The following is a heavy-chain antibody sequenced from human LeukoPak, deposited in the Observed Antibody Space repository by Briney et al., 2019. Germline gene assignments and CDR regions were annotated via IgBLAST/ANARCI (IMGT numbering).Heavy chain of an antibody. V-gene: IGHV1-46*01. CDR2: INPSGGDA. CDR1: GYTFTSYY. Sequence: ASVKVSCKASGYTFTSYYMHWVRQAPGQGLEWMGIINPSGGDASYAQKSQGRVTMTRDMSTSTVYMELSSLRSEDTAVYYCARMIHSGRYFYYFDYWGQGTLVTVSS. J-gene: IGHJ4*02. CDR3: ARMIHSGRYFYYFDY. D-gene: IGHD1-26*01.